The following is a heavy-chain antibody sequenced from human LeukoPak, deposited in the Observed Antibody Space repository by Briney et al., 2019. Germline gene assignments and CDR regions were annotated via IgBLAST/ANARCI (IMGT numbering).Heavy chain of an antibody. CDR3: ARDWLMSYYDSSGYSDY. D-gene: IGHD3-22*01. CDR2: IYSGGST. J-gene: IGHJ4*02. V-gene: IGHV3-53*01. Sequence: PGGSLRLSCAASGFTVSSNYMTWVRQAPGKGLEWVSVIYSGGSTYYADSVKGRFTISRDNAKNSLYLQMNSLRAEDTAVYYCARDWLMSYYDSSGYSDYWGQGTLVTVSS. CDR1: GFTVSSNY.